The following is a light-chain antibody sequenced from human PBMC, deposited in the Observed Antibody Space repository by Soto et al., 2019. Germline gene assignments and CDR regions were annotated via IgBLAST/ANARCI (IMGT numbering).Light chain of an antibody. CDR3: SSYTSSNTVV. CDR2: DVS. CDR1: SSDVGSYKY. V-gene: IGLV2-14*03. Sequence: QSVLTQPASVSGSPGQSITISCTGTSSDVGSYKYVSWYQQHPGKAPKLMIYDVSNRPSGVSNRFSGSKSGNTASLTISGLQAEYEADYYCSSYTSSNTVVFGGGTKVTVL. J-gene: IGLJ2*01.